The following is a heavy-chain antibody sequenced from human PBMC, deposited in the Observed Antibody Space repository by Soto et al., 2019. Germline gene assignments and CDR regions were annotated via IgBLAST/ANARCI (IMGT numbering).Heavy chain of an antibody. CDR2: ISYDGKNQ. Sequence: VRLGQSGGGVVQPGRALTLACVASGFTFANYGMHWVRQAPGQGLDWVAVISYDGKNQYYEGSVKGRFTISRDNSRNTLYLQMNNLRPEDTGVYYCAKGFFVGATTSPFESWGQGTLVAVST. J-gene: IGHJ4*02. D-gene: IGHD1-26*01. V-gene: IGHV3-30*18. CDR1: GFTFANYG. CDR3: AKGFFVGATTSPFES.